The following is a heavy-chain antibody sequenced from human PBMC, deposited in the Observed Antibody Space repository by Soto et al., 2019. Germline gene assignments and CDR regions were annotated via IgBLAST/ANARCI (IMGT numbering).Heavy chain of an antibody. CDR1: GGTFRSYS. CDR3: ARPDEGGYSSNHHYYYALDV. Sequence: QVQLVQSGAEVKKPGSSVKVSCKASGGTFRSYSISWVRQAPGQGLERMGGIIPIFDITNYAQKFQGRVTITADESTSTAYMELSSLGSDDTAVYYCARPDEGGYSSNHHYYYALDVWGKGLRSPSLQ. V-gene: IGHV1-69*01. CDR2: IIPIFDIT. J-gene: IGHJ6*01. D-gene: IGHD3-22*01.